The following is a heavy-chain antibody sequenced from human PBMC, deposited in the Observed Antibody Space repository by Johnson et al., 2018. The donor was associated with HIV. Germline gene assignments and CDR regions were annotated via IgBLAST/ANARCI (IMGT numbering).Heavy chain of an antibody. Sequence: QVQLVESGGGLVQPGRSLRLSCAASGFTFSSYAMHWVRQAPGKGLEWGAVISYAGSNQYYADSVTGRFTISRDNSKNTLYLQLNSLRAEDTAVYYCAKDSFFYDSAFDIWGQGTMVTVSS. CDR1: GFTFSSYA. D-gene: IGHD3-22*01. V-gene: IGHV3-30*04. J-gene: IGHJ3*02. CDR3: AKDSFFYDSAFDI. CDR2: ISYAGSNQ.